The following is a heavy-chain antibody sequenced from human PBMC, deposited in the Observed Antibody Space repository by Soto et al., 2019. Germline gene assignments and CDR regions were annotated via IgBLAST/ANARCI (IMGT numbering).Heavy chain of an antibody. J-gene: IGHJ4*02. CDR3: ASDGGTGGDMEFGY. Sequence: ASVKVSCKASGYTFTSYAMHWVRQAPGQRLEWMGWINAGNGNTKYSQKFQGRITITRDTSASTAYMELSSLRSEDTAVYYCASDGGTGGDMEFGYWGQGTLVTVSS. V-gene: IGHV1-3*01. D-gene: IGHD2-15*01. CDR1: GYTFTSYA. CDR2: INAGNGNT.